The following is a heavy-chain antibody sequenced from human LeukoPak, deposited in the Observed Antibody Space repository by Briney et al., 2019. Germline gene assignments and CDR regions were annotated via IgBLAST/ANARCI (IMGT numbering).Heavy chain of an antibody. D-gene: IGHD1-26*01. J-gene: IGHJ4*02. CDR1: GFTFSSYG. Sequence: PGGSLRLSCAASGFTFSSYGMTWVRQAPGKGLEWVSAISGSGGSTYYADSVKGRSTISRDNSKNTLYLQMNSLRAEDTAVYYCSRESGAFSPFGYWGQGTLVTVHS. CDR2: ISGSGGST. V-gene: IGHV3-23*01. CDR3: SRESGAFSPFGY.